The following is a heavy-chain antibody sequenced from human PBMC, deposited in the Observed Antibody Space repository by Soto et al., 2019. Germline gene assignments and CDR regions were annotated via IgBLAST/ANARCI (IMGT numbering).Heavy chain of an antibody. CDR2: IIPIFGTA. D-gene: IGHD2-2*01. CDR1: GGTYSSYA. CDR3: ARDWGSGIVVVEYGMDV. J-gene: IGHJ6*02. V-gene: IGHV1-69*13. Sequence: SVKVSCKASGGTYSSYAISWVRQEPGQGLEWMGGIIPIFGTANYAQKFQGRVTITADESTSTAYMELSSLRSEDTAVYYCARDWGSGIVVVEYGMDVWGQGTTVTVSS.